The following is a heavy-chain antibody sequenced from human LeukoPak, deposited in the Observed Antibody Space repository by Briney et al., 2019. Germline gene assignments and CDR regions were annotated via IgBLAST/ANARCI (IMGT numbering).Heavy chain of an antibody. CDR3: AKEYCSGGSCYPERIFDY. Sequence: GGSLRLSCAASGFTFSNYWMSWVRQAPGKGLEWVASIHQHGNEKYFVDSVRGRFTISRDNAKNSLYLQMSSLRAEDTAVYYCAKEYCSGGSCYPERIFDYWGQGTLVTVSS. D-gene: IGHD2-15*01. V-gene: IGHV3-7*03. CDR1: GFTFSNYW. CDR2: IHQHGNEK. J-gene: IGHJ4*02.